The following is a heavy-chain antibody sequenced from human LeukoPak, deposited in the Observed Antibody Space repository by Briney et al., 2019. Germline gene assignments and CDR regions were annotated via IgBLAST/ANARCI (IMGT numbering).Heavy chain of an antibody. V-gene: IGHV3-66*01. Sequence: PGGSLRLSCAASGFTVSSNYMSWVRQAPGKGLEWVSVIYSGGSTYYADSVKGRFTISRDNSKNTLYLQMNSLRAEDTAVYYCARERGPYYYYGMDVWGQGTTVTVSS. CDR2: IYSGGST. J-gene: IGHJ6*02. CDR3: ARERGPYYYYGMDV. CDR1: GFTVSSNY.